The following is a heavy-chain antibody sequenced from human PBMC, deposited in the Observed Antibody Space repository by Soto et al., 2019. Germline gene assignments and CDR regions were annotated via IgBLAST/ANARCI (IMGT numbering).Heavy chain of an antibody. J-gene: IGHJ5*02. CDR3: ARSSGSAYWFDP. Sequence: QVQLVQSGAEVKKPGASVKVSCKASGYTFTSYGISWVRQAPGQGLEWMGWISAYNGNTNYAQKLQGRVTMTTDPSPSTAYMERRSLRSDDTAVYYCARSSGSAYWFDPWGQGTLVTVSS. V-gene: IGHV1-18*01. D-gene: IGHD6-6*01. CDR1: GYTFTSYG. CDR2: ISAYNGNT.